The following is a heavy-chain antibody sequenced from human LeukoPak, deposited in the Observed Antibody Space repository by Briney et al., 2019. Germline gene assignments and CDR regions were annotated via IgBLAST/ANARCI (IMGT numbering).Heavy chain of an antibody. Sequence: SETLSLTCAVYGGSFSGYYWSWIRQPPGNGLEWIGEINHSGSTNYNPSLKSRVTISVDTSKNQFSLKLSSVTAADTAVYYCARKRQQWLSYYYFDYWGQGTLVTVSS. CDR3: ARKRQQWLSYYYFDY. CDR1: GGSFSGYY. D-gene: IGHD6-19*01. J-gene: IGHJ4*02. V-gene: IGHV4-34*01. CDR2: INHSGST.